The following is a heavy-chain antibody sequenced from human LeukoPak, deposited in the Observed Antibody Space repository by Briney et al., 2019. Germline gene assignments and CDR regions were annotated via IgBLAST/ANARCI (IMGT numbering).Heavy chain of an antibody. Sequence: GGSLRLSCAASGFTFSSYEMNWVRQAPGKGLEWVSYISSSGSTIYYADSVKGRFTISRDNSKNSLYLQMNSLRTEDTALYYCARNYYGSGTYRMDVWGKGTTVTVSS. CDR3: ARNYYGSGTYRMDV. J-gene: IGHJ6*03. CDR1: GFTFSSYE. D-gene: IGHD3-10*01. V-gene: IGHV3-48*03. CDR2: ISSSGSTI.